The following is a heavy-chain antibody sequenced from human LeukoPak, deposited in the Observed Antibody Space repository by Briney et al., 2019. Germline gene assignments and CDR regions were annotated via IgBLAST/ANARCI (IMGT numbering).Heavy chain of an antibody. CDR2: IYHSGST. D-gene: IGHD2/OR15-2a*01. J-gene: IGHJ5*02. V-gene: IGHV4-38-2*02. Sequence: SETLSLTCTVSAYSISSGYYWGWIRQPPGKGLEWIGSIYHSGSTYYNPSLKSRVTISLDTSKNQFSLKLNSVTAADTAVYYCARYHILNRGVNWFDPWGQGILVTVSS. CDR3: ARYHILNRGVNWFDP. CDR1: AYSISSGYY.